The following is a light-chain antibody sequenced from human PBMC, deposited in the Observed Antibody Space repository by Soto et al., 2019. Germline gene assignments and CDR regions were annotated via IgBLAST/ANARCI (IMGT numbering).Light chain of an antibody. CDR3: QQYNNWPHT. Sequence: EIVMTQPPATLSVSPGERATLSCRASQSVSNNLAWYQQKPGQAPRLLIYGASTRATGIPARFSGSGSGTEFTLTISSLQSEDFAVYYCQQYNNWPHTFGQGTKLEIK. CDR2: GAS. CDR1: QSVSNN. V-gene: IGKV3-15*01. J-gene: IGKJ2*01.